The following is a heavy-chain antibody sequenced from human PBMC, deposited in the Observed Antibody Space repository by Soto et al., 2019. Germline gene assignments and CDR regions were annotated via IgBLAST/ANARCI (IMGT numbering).Heavy chain of an antibody. CDR2: IYPGDSET. V-gene: IGHV5-51*01. CDR1: GYSFTNFW. CDR3: ATQHPLDSSGWYN. D-gene: IGHD6-19*01. J-gene: IGHJ4*02. Sequence: GESLKISCKASGYSFTNFWLGWVRQMPGEGLEWLGIIYPGDSETRYSPSFRGQVTISADRSISTAYLQWSSLKASDTAIYYCATQHPLDSSGWYNWGQGTLVTVSS.